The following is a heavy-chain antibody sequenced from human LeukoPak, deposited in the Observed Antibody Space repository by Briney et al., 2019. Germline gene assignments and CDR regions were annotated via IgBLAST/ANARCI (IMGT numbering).Heavy chain of an antibody. CDR1: GGTFSSYA. Sequence: ASVKVSCKASGGTFSSYAISWMRQAPGQGLEWMGGIIPIFGTANYAQKFQGRVTITADESTSTAYMELSSLRSEDTAVYYCASYYGSGSYGHYYYYYGMDVWGQGTTVTVSS. J-gene: IGHJ6*02. CDR2: IIPIFGTA. V-gene: IGHV1-69*13. CDR3: ASYYGSGSYGHYYYYYGMDV. D-gene: IGHD3-10*01.